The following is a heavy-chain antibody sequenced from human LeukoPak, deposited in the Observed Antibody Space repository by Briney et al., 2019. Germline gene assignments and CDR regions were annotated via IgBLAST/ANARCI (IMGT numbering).Heavy chain of an antibody. CDR2: IIPIFGTA. V-gene: IGHV1-69*13. Sequence: ASVKVSCKASGGTFSSYAISWVRQAPGQGLEWMGGIIPIFGTANYAQKFQGRVTITADESTSTAYMELSSLRSEDTAVYYCARARGDYGDCGFVLDIWGQGTMVTVSS. D-gene: IGHD4-17*01. CDR3: ARARGDYGDCGFVLDI. CDR1: GGTFSSYA. J-gene: IGHJ3*02.